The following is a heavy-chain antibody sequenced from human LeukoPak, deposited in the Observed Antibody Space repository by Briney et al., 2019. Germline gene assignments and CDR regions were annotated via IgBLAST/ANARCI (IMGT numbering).Heavy chain of an antibody. V-gene: IGHV1-69*06. CDR3: AGRPGYNNWFDP. CDR1: GGTFSSYA. D-gene: IGHD2-2*02. J-gene: IGHJ5*02. CDR2: IIPIFGTA. Sequence: ASVKVSCKASGGTFSSYAINWVRQAPGQGLEWMGGIIPIFGTANYAQKFQGRVTITADKSTSTAYMELSSLRSEDTAVYYCAGRPGYNNWFDPWGQGTLVTVSS.